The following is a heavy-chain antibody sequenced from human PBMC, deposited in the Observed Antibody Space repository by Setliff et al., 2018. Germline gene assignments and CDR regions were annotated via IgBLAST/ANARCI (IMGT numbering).Heavy chain of an antibody. CDR1: GFTFSDSA. Sequence: GESLTISCVASGFTFSDSAMHWVRQSSGKGLEWLGRISTRINSYATVHAGSVGGRFRLSRDDSKNTAYLQMNSLGTEDTAVYYCTRAFGDFPNVLQDFWGRGTLVTVSS. D-gene: IGHD4-17*01. CDR2: ISTRINSYAT. V-gene: IGHV3-73*01. J-gene: IGHJ4*02. CDR3: TRAFGDFPNVLQDF.